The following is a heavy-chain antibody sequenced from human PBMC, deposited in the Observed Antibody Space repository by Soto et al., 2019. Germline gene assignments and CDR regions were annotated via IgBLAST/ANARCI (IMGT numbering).Heavy chain of an antibody. J-gene: IGHJ6*02. CDR1: GGTFGSYA. V-gene: IGHV1-69*01. D-gene: IGHD2-2*01. Sequence: QVQLVQSGAEVKKPGSSVKVSCKASGGTFGSYAISWVRQAPVQGLEWMGGIIPIPGTANYPQKFQGRVTIAADESTSTAYMELSRRRSEDTAVYYCARSQGSSTSLEIYYYYYYGMDVWGQGTTVTVSS. CDR3: ARSQGSSTSLEIYYYYYYGMDV. CDR2: IIPIPGTA.